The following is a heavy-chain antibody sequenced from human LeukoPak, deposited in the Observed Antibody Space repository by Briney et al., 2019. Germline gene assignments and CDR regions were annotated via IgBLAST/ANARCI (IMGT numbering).Heavy chain of an antibody. CDR2: ISSSSSYI. J-gene: IGHJ4*02. CDR3: ARDLNYDFWSGSPAFDY. D-gene: IGHD3-3*01. Sequence: GGSLRLSCAAPGFTFSSYSMNWVRQAPGKGLEWVSSISSSSSYIYYADSVKGRFTISRDNAKDSLYLQMNSLRAEDTAVYYCARDLNYDFWSGSPAFDYWGQGTLVTVSS. V-gene: IGHV3-21*01. CDR1: GFTFSSYS.